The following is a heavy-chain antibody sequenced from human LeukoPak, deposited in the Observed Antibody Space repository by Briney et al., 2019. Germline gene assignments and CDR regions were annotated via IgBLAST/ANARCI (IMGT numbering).Heavy chain of an antibody. CDR3: ARHYGP. Sequence: PSETLSLTCAVYGGSFSGYYWSWIRQPPGKGLEWIGSIYDSGSTYYNPSLKSRVTISVDTSKNQFSLKLNSVTAADTAVYYCARHYGPWGQGTLVTVSS. CDR2: IYDSGST. D-gene: IGHD3-16*01. CDR1: GGSFSGYY. J-gene: IGHJ5*02. V-gene: IGHV4-34*01.